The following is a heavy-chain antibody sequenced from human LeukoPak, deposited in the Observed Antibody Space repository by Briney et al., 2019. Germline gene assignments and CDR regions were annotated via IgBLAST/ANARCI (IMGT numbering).Heavy chain of an antibody. D-gene: IGHD2-15*01. CDR3: ARDFCSGGSCYPDAFDI. Sequence: PGGSLRLSCAASGFTFSSYGMHWVRQAPGKGLEWVAVIWYDGTNTYYADSVKGRFTISRENSKNTLYLQMNSLRAEDTAVYYCARDFCSGGSCYPDAFDIWGQGTMVTVSS. J-gene: IGHJ3*02. CDR1: GFTFSSYG. V-gene: IGHV3-33*01. CDR2: IWYDGTNT.